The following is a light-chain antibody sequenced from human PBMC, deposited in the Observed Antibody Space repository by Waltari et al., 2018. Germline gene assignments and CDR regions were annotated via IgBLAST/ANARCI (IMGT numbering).Light chain of an antibody. CDR1: QGISNY. CDR2: AAS. Sequence: DIQMTQSPSSLSASVGDRVTITCRASQGISNYLAWYQQKPGQVPKLLIYAASLLQSGVPSRFSCSGSGKDCTLTISSLQPEDVATYYYQKYNSAPWTFGQGTKVEIK. CDR3: QKYNSAPWT. J-gene: IGKJ1*01. V-gene: IGKV1-27*01.